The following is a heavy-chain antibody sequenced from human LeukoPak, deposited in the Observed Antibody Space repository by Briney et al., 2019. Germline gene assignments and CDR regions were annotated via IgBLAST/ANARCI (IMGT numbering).Heavy chain of an antibody. J-gene: IGHJ5*02. CDR2: ISGSGGST. Sequence: HPGGSLRLSCAASGFTFSSYVMSWVRQAPGKGLEWVSIISGSGGSTYYADSVKGRFTISRDNSKNTLYLQMNSLRAEDTAVYYCAKVYREEFAEDDCTLDPWGQGTLVTVSS. D-gene: IGHD2-8*01. CDR1: GFTFSSYV. V-gene: IGHV3-23*01. CDR3: AKVYREEFAEDDCTLDP.